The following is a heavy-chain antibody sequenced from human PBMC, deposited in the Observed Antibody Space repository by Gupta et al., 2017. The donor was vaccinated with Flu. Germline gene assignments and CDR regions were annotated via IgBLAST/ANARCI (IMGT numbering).Heavy chain of an antibody. Sequence: EVQLVESGGGLVQPGGSLRLSCAASGFTFSSYDMSWVRQAPGRGLEWVSFISSYGVTYYGDPVGGRFAISRDNAKNSLYLQMSGLRDEDTAVYYCARGHWSNWGQGTLVTVSS. V-gene: IGHV3-48*03. CDR1: GFTFSSYD. CDR3: ARGHWSN. J-gene: IGHJ4*02. CDR2: ISSYGVT.